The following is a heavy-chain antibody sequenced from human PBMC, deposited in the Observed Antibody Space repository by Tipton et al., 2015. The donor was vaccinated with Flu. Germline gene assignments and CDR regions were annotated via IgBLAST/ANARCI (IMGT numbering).Heavy chain of an antibody. CDR3: ARQIGGGDCY. D-gene: IGHD2-21*01. CDR2: LWFDGSHK. Sequence: SLRLSCAASGFTFGSYGMDWVRQAPGKGLEWVAYLWFDGSHKHYADSVKGRFTISRDNSKNTLYLQMNSLRAEDTALYYCARQIGGGDCYWGQGTLVTVSS. CDR1: GFTFGSYG. V-gene: IGHV3-33*01. J-gene: IGHJ4*02.